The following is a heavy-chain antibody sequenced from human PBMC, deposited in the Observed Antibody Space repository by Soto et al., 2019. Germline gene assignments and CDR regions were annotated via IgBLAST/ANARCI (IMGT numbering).Heavy chain of an antibody. Sequence: QITLKESGPTLVKPTQTLTLTCTLSGFSLSTSGAGVGWIRQPPGKALKWLALIYWDDDKRYSPSLKSRLTITKDTSKNQVVLTMTNMDPVDTATYYCAHKGDGYRGFKYWCQGTLVTVSS. CDR2: IYWDDDK. J-gene: IGHJ4*02. CDR3: AHKGDGYRGFKY. CDR1: GFSLSTSGAG. V-gene: IGHV2-5*02. D-gene: IGHD5-12*01.